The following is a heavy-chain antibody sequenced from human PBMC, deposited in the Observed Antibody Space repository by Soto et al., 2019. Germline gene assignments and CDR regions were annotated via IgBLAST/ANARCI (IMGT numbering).Heavy chain of an antibody. CDR1: GYSFTTYG. J-gene: IGHJ6*02. V-gene: IGHV1-18*01. Sequence: QVQLVQSRGEVKKPGASVKVSCKTSGYSFTTYGISWVRQAPGQGLEWMGWISGYNGNTNYAQNLQGRVTTTXXXSXXTAYMELRSLSSDDTAVYYCAREGPAPYYYYGMDVWGQGSTVTVSS. CDR2: ISGYNGNT. CDR3: AREGPAPYYYYGMDV.